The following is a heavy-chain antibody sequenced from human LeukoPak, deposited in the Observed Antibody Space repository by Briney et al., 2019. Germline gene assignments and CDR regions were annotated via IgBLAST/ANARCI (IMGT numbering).Heavy chain of an antibody. V-gene: IGHV3-23*01. CDR1: GITLSNYG. J-gene: IGHJ4*02. CDR2: ISDGGGSR. D-gene: IGHD3-10*01. Sequence: GGSLRLSCAVSGITLSNYGMSWVRQAPGKGLEWAAGISDGGGSRNYADSVKGRFTISRDDPKNTLYLQMNSLRAEDTAVYFCAKRGVVIRAVIIVGFHKEAYYFDYWGQGAPVTVSS. CDR3: AKRGVVIRAVIIVGFHKEAYYFDY.